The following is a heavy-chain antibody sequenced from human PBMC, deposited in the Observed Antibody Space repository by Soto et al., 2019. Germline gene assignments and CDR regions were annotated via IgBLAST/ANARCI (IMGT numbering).Heavy chain of an antibody. J-gene: IGHJ6*02. CDR2: IYWDDDK. Sequence: QITLKESGPTLVKPTQTLTLTCTFSGFSLSTTGVGVGWIRQPPGKALEWLALIYWDDDKRYNPSLNSRLTITKDTSKNQVALAMTNRDPVDTATYYCVQSRCGGDCLQSYSSHSYYGLDVWGQGTTVTVSS. V-gene: IGHV2-5*02. CDR1: GFSLSTTGVG. CDR3: VQSRCGGDCLQSYSSHSYYGLDV. D-gene: IGHD2-21*02.